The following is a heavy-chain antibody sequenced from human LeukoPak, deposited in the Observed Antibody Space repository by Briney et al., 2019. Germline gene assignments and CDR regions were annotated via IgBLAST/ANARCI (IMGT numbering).Heavy chain of an antibody. CDR3: AREWFNSSFAP. D-gene: IGHD2/OR15-2a*01. CDR1: GGSLINSY. V-gene: IGHV4-59*12. J-gene: IGHJ5*02. CDR2: IYYSGST. Sequence: PSETLSLTCSVSGGSLINSYWTWIRQPPGKGLEWIGYIYYSGSTNYNPSLKSRVTISVDTSKNQFSLKLNSVTAADTAVYYCAREWFNSSFAPWVQGTLVTVSS.